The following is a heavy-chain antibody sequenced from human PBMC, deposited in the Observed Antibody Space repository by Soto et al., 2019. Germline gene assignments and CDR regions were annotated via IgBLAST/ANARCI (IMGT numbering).Heavy chain of an antibody. V-gene: IGHV1-2*04. CDR2: INPNSGGT. CDR1: GGTFSSYT. CDR3: ARDLSDKATDRYYYYYYGMDV. J-gene: IGHJ6*02. Sequence: ASVKVSCKASGGTFSSYTISWVRQAPGQGLEWMGWINPNSGGTNYAQKFQGWVTMTRDTSISTAYMELSRLRSDDTAVYYCARDLSDKATDRYYYYYYGMDVWGQGTTVTVSS. D-gene: IGHD5-18*01.